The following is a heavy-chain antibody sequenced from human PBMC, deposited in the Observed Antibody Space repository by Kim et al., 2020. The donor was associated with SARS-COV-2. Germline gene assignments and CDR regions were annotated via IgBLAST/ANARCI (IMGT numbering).Heavy chain of an antibody. V-gene: IGHV3-21*01. CDR3: ASLYYDTSGYDD. D-gene: IGHD3-22*01. Sequence: MNYADAVDGRLTISRDNAKNSLYLEMKNLRVEDTALYYCASLYYDTSGYDDWGQGTLVTVSS. CDR2: M. J-gene: IGHJ4*02.